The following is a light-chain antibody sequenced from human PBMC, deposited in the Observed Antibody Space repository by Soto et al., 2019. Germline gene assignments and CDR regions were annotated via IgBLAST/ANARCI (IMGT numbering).Light chain of an antibody. V-gene: IGLV4-60*03. CDR1: SGHSSYI. Sequence: QLVLTQSSSASASLGSSVKLTCTLSSGHSSYIVAWHQQQAGKAPRYLMKIERSGKYIKGSGVPDRFSGSSSGADRYLTISNVQTEDEADYYCETWGTFPRKVFGGGTKLTVL. CDR3: ETWGTFPRKV. CDR2: IERSGKY. J-gene: IGLJ3*02.